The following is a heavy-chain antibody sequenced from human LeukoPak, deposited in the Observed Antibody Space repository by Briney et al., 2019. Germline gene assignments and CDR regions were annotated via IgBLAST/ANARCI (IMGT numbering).Heavy chain of an antibody. V-gene: IGHV4-31*03. CDR3: ARARDYYGSGSYSFLDS. D-gene: IGHD3-10*01. J-gene: IGHJ4*02. CDR1: DGSISGAGYY. CDR2: IYYSGST. Sequence: SETLSLTCTVSDGSISGAGYYWTWIRQHPGKGLEWIGYIYYSGSTYYNPSLKSRFTISVDTSKSQFSLKLRSVTAADTAVYYCARARDYYGSGSYSFLDSWGQGTLVTVSS.